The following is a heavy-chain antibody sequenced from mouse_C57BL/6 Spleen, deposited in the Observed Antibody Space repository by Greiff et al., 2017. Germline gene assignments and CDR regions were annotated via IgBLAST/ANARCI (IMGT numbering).Heavy chain of an antibody. CDR1: GYAFSSSW. J-gene: IGHJ1*03. Sequence: VQLQQPGPELVKPGASVKISCKASGYAFSSSWITWVKQRPGQGLEWIGRIYPGDGDTNYNGKFKGKATLTADTSSSTAYMQLSSLTSEDAAVYFGARSLLGYFDVWGKGTTVTVSS. D-gene: IGHD2-12*01. CDR2: IYPGDGDT. V-gene: IGHV1-82*01. CDR3: ARSLLGYFDV.